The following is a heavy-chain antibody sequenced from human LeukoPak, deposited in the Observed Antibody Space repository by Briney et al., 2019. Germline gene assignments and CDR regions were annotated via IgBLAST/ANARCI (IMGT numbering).Heavy chain of an antibody. D-gene: IGHD6-19*01. Sequence: ASVKVSCKASGYTFTSYDINWVRQAPGQGLEWMGWVSTYNGNTNYAHNLQGRVTMTTDTSTSTAYMELRSLRSDDTAVYYCARDYSSGWPNFDYWGQGTLVTVSS. CDR3: ARDYSSGWPNFDY. CDR1: GYTFTSYD. J-gene: IGHJ4*02. CDR2: VSTYNGNT. V-gene: IGHV1-18*01.